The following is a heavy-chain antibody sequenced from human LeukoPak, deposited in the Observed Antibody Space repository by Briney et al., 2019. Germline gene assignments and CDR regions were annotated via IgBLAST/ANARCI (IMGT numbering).Heavy chain of an antibody. J-gene: IGHJ4*02. CDR1: GFTFGAYT. V-gene: IGHV3-21*01. D-gene: IGHD6-13*01. CDR3: ARGLAATGPTPYFDY. CDR2: ISSTSTYI. Sequence: GGSLRLSCVASGFTFGAYTMNWVRQAPGKGLEWLSPISSTSTYIHYADSVKGRFTISRDNAKVSLYLQVNSLRAEDTAVYYCARGLAATGPTPYFDYWGQGTLVTVSS.